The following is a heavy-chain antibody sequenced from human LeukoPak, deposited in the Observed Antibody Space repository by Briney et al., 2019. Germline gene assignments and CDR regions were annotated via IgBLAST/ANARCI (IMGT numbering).Heavy chain of an antibody. Sequence: GGSLRLSCAASGFTFSDYYMSWIRQAPGKGLEWVAYIQYDRSNEQYAHSVKGRFRISRDNSKNILYLQMNSLRAEDTAVYYCAKDRCSNGIGCYYYYMDVWGQGTMVTVSS. CDR1: GFTFSDYY. CDR2: IQYDRSNE. V-gene: IGHV3-30*02. D-gene: IGHD2-8*01. J-gene: IGHJ6*02. CDR3: AKDRCSNGIGCYYYYMDV.